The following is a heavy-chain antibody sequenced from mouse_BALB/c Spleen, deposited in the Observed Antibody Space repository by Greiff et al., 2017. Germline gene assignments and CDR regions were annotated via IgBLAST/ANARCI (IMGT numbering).Heavy chain of an antibody. CDR1: GYTFTNYW. Sequence: VKLVESGAELVRPGTSVKISCKASGYTFTNYWLGWVKQRPGHGLEWIGDIYPGGGYTNYNEKFKGKATLTADTSSSTAYMQLSSLTSEDSAVYFCAREKPSSHYFDYWGQGTTLTVSS. CDR2: IYPGGGYT. V-gene: IGHV1-63*02. D-gene: IGHD1-1*01. CDR3: AREKPSSHYFDY. J-gene: IGHJ2*01.